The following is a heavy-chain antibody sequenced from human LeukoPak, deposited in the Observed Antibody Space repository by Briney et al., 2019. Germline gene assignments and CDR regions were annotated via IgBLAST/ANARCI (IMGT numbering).Heavy chain of an antibody. CDR3: ARDLAARYPYGENLFDP. CDR1: GGTCSTLA. CDR2: IIPDLRTT. Sequence: SVKVSCKAPGGTCSTLAISWVRQAPGQGLEWMGGIIPDLRTTNSPQKFQGRLPITADDSTSTAYMELSSLRSEDTALYFCARDLAARYPYGENLFDPWGQGTLVSVSS. J-gene: IGHJ5*02. D-gene: IGHD7-27*01. V-gene: IGHV1-69*13.